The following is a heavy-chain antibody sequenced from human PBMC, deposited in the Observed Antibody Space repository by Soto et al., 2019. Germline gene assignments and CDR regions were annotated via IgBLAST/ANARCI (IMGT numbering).Heavy chain of an antibody. J-gene: IGHJ5*02. D-gene: IGHD2-2*01. CDR1: GGSISSSSYY. CDR3: ARHRVPDLNWFDP. V-gene: IGHV4-39*01. CDR2: IYYSGST. Sequence: SQTLSLTSTVSGGSISSSSYYWGWIRQPPGKGLEWIGSIYYSGSTYYNPSLKSRVTISVDTSKNQFSLKLSSVTAADTAVYYWARHRVPDLNWFDPWGQGNLVTVX.